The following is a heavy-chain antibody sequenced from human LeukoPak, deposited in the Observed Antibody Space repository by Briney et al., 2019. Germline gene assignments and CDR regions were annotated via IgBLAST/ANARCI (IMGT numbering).Heavy chain of an antibody. Sequence: ASVKVSCKASGYTFTGYYMHWVRQAPGQGLEWMGWINPNSGGTNYAQKFQGRVTMTRDTSISTAYMELSRLRSDDTAVYYCVRLLVTDTAMVLGNWFDPWGQGTLVTVSS. CDR2: INPNSGGT. V-gene: IGHV1-2*02. D-gene: IGHD5-18*01. CDR1: GYTFTGYY. CDR3: VRLLVTDTAMVLGNWFDP. J-gene: IGHJ5*02.